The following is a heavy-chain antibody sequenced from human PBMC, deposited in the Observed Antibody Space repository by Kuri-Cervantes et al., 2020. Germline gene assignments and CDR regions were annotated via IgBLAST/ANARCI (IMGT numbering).Heavy chain of an antibody. D-gene: IGHD2-15*01. CDR1: GFTFNNAW. CDR2: ISYDGSNK. Sequence: GESLKISCAASGFTFNNAWMNWVRQAPGKGLEWVAVISYDGSNKYYADSVKGRFTISRDHSKNPLFLQMNSLRSDDTAVYYCARRSGGSPNDYWGQGTLVTVSS. CDR3: ARRSGGSPNDY. V-gene: IGHV3-30*01. J-gene: IGHJ4*02.